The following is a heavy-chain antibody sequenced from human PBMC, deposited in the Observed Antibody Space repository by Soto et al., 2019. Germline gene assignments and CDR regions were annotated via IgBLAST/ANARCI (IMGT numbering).Heavy chain of an antibody. D-gene: IGHD2-2*01. V-gene: IGHV3-23*01. Sequence: GGSLRLSCAASGFTFSSYAMGWVRQAPGKGLDWVSVISGSGDSTDYADSVKGRFTISRDNSKNTLYLQMNSLRVDDTAVYYCAKGVCSSTICPLYGMDVWGQGTTVTVSS. CDR2: ISGSGDST. J-gene: IGHJ6*02. CDR1: GFTFSSYA. CDR3: AKGVCSSTICPLYGMDV.